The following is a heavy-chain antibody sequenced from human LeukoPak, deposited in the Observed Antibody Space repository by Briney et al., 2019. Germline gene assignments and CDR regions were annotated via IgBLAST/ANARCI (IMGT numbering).Heavy chain of an antibody. CDR2: ISYDGSNK. D-gene: IGHD3-9*01. CDR3: AKGPNYDILTGWRKTHNAFDL. Sequence: GRSLRLSCAASGFTFSSYAMHWVRQAPGKGLEWVAVISYDGSNKYYADSVKGRFTISRDNSKNTLYLQMNSLRAEDTAVYYCAKGPNYDILTGWRKTHNAFDLWGQGTMVTVSS. V-gene: IGHV3-30*04. CDR1: GFTFSSYA. J-gene: IGHJ3*01.